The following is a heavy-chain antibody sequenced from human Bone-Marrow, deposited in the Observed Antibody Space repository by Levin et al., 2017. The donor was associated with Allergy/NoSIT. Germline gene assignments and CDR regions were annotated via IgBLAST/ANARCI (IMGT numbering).Heavy chain of an antibody. J-gene: IGHJ4*02. CDR2: INTSTGGR. CDR3: ARGFRGSWPGYSSVGNDAHVDY. D-gene: IGHD6-19*01. CDR1: GYTFTGYY. Sequence: ASVKVSCQTSGYTFTGYYLHWVRQVPGQGLEWMGWINTSTGGRNYAQKFQGRVTMSRDTSINTASVELYSLTSDDPAVYYCARGFRGSWPGYSSVGNDAHVDYWGQGTLVTVTS. V-gene: IGHV1-2*02.